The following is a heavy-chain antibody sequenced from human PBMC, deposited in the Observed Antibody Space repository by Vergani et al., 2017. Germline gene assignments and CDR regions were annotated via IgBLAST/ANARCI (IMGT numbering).Heavy chain of an antibody. CDR3: AKDSGYSSGWSLY. CDR1: GFTFSSYA. J-gene: IGHJ4*02. D-gene: IGHD6-19*01. V-gene: IGHV3-23*04. Sequence: EVQLVESGGGVVRPGGSLRLSCAASGFTFSSYAMSWVRQAPGKGLEWVSAISGSGGSTYYADSVKGRFTISRDNSKNTLYLQMNSLRAEDTAVYYCAKDSGYSSGWSLYWGQGTLVTVSS. CDR2: ISGSGGST.